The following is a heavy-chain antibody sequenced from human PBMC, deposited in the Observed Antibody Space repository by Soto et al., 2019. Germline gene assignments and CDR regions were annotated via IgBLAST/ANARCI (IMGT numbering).Heavy chain of an antibody. Sequence: ASVKVSCKASGYTFTSYGISWVRQAPGQGLEWMGWINAYNGNTNYAQKLQGRVTMTTDTSTSTAYMELRSLRSADTAVYYCARDFGSDDPECFEHWGQGTLVTVSS. J-gene: IGHJ1*01. V-gene: IGHV1-18*04. CDR3: ARDFGSDDPECFEH. CDR2: INAYNGNT. D-gene: IGHD3-3*01. CDR1: GYTFTSYG.